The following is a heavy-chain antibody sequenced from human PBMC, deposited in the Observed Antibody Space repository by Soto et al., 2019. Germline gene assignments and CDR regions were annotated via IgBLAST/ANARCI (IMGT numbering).Heavy chain of an antibody. CDR3: AKALVPALTAKFGY. J-gene: IGHJ4*02. Sequence: PGGSLRLSCAASGFTFSTYGMHWVRQAPGKGLEWVAVISYDGSNKYYADPVKGRFTISRDNSRNTLHLQMSSLRVEDTALYYCAKALVPALTAKFGYWGQGTLVTVSS. D-gene: IGHD5-18*01. CDR2: ISYDGSNK. V-gene: IGHV3-30*18. CDR1: GFTFSTYG.